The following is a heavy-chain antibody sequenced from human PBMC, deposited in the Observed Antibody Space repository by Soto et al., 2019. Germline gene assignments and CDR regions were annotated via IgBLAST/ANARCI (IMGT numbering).Heavy chain of an antibody. CDR2: ISYDGSNK. D-gene: IGHD3-9*01. J-gene: IGHJ4*02. Sequence: GGSLRLSCAASGFTFSSYGMHWVRQAPGKGLEWVAVISYDGSNKYYADSVKGRFTISRDNSKNTLYLQMNSLRAEDTAVYYCAKVEYGSDILTGTPPDYWGQGTLVTVSS. V-gene: IGHV3-30*18. CDR1: GFTFSSYG. CDR3: AKVEYGSDILTGTPPDY.